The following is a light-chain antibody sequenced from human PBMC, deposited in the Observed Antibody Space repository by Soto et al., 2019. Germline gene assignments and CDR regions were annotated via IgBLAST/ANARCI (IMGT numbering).Light chain of an antibody. Sequence: QSVLTQPASVSGSPGQSITISCTGTSSDVGSYNLVSWYQQQPGKAPKLMIYEGSKRPSGVSNRFSGSKSGNTASLTISGLQAEDEADYYCCSYAGSSTPFGGGTKLTVL. CDR1: SSDVGSYNL. J-gene: IGLJ3*02. V-gene: IGLV2-23*01. CDR3: CSYAGSSTP. CDR2: EGS.